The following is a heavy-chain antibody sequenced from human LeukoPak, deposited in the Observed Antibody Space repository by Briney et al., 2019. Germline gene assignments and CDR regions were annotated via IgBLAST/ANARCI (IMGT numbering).Heavy chain of an antibody. J-gene: IGHJ4*02. CDR3: ARDGSYDSSGYYYPNLYFDY. Sequence: PGRSLRLSCAASGFTFSSYAMHWVRQAPGKGLEWVAVISYDGSNKYYADSVKGRFTISRDNSKNTLYLQMNSLRAEDTAVYYCARDGSYDSSGYYYPNLYFDYWGQGTLVTVSS. D-gene: IGHD3-22*01. CDR1: GFTFSSYA. V-gene: IGHV3-30-3*01. CDR2: ISYDGSNK.